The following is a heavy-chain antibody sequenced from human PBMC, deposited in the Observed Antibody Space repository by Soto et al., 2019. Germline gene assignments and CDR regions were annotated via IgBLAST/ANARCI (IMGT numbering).Heavy chain of an antibody. J-gene: IGHJ6*02. D-gene: IGHD6-13*01. V-gene: IGHV1-3*01. CDR3: ARDRRIAAAGTSVPYYYYGMDV. CDR2: INAGNGNT. CDR1: GYTFTRYA. Sequence: ASVKVSCKASGYTFTRYAMHWVRQAPGQRLEWMGWINAGNGNTKYSQKFQGRVTITRDTSASTAYMELSSLRSEDTAVYYCARDRRIAAAGTSVPYYYYGMDVWGQGTTVTVSS.